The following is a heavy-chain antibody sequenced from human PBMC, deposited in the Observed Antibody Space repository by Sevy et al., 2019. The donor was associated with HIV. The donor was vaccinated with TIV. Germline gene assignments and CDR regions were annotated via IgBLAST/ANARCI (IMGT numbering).Heavy chain of an antibody. CDR1: GYSFSTYW. V-gene: IGHV5-51*01. J-gene: IGHJ6*04. CDR3: ARRGIQLRGSDYFYYGLDV. D-gene: IGHD1-1*01. CDR2: IFPGDSDT. Sequence: GESLKISCKGSGYSFSTYWIAWVRQMPGKGLELMGLIFPGDSDTRYSPSFQGQVPISADESIRTSYLQLNSLKAWDTATYYCARRGIQLRGSDYFYYGLDVWGEGTTVTVSS.